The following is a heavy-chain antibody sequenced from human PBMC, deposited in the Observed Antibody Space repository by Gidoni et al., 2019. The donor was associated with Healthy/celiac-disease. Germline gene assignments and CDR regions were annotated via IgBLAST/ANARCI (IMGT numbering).Heavy chain of an antibody. CDR1: AGSISRRSYY. D-gene: IGHD6-13*01. CDR3: ASGDSSSWFWAFDI. J-gene: IGHJ3*02. V-gene: IGHV4-39*01. Sequence: QLQLQESGPGLVKPSETLSLTCTLFAGSISRRSYYWGWIRQPPGKGLEWIGRIYYSGSTYYNPSLKSRVTISVDTSKNQFSLKLSSVTAADTAVYYCASGDSSSWFWAFDIWGQGTMVTVSS. CDR2: IYYSGST.